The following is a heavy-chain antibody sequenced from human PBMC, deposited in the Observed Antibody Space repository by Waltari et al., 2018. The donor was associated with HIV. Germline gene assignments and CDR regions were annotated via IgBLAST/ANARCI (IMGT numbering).Heavy chain of an antibody. CDR1: GYIFSSYA. D-gene: IGHD1-26*01. CDR3: ARGQELLEDY. Sequence: QVQMVQSGAEMKKPGASVKVSCKTSGYIFSSYAITWVRQAPGQGLEWMGYISVYKGNTNYAQKFQGRVTMTTDTSTSTAYMELRSLRSDDTAVYYCARGQELLEDYWGQGTLVTVSS. CDR2: ISVYKGNT. V-gene: IGHV1-18*01. J-gene: IGHJ4*02.